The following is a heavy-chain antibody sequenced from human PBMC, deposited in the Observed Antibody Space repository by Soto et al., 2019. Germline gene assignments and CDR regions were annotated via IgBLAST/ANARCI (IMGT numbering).Heavy chain of an antibody. CDR2: IYYSGST. J-gene: IGHJ4*02. V-gene: IGHV4-59*01. CDR3: ASGDYYQLGY. Sequence: QVQLQESGPGLVKPSETLSLTCTVSGGSISSYYWSWIRQPPGKGLEWIGHIYYSGSTNYNPSLKSRVTISVDTSKNQFSLKLSSVTAADTAVYYCASGDYYQLGYWGQGTLVTVSS. CDR1: GGSISSYY. D-gene: IGHD3-22*01.